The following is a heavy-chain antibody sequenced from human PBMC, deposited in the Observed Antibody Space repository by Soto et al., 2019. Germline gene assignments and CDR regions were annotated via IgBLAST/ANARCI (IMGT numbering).Heavy chain of an antibody. CDR1: GYTLTELS. Sequence: ASVKVSCKVSGYTLTELSMHWVRQAPGKGLEWMGGFDPEDGETIYAQKFQGRVTMTEDTSTDTAYMELSSLRSEDTAVYYCATGSTGYCSGGSCSHDAFDIWGQGTMVTVSS. V-gene: IGHV1-24*01. J-gene: IGHJ3*02. CDR2: FDPEDGET. D-gene: IGHD2-15*01. CDR3: ATGSTGYCSGGSCSHDAFDI.